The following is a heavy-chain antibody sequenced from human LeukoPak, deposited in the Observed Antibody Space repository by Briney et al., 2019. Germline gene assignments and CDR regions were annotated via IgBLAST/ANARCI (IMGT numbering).Heavy chain of an antibody. CDR3: ATVIRITIFGVVKGPGAFDI. CDR1: GYTLTELS. V-gene: IGHV1-24*01. D-gene: IGHD3-3*01. Sequence: ASVKVSCKVSGYTLTELSMHWVRQAPGKGLEWMGGFDPEDGETIYAQKFQGRVTMTEDTSTDTAYMELSSLRSEDTAVYYCATVIRITIFGVVKGPGAFDIWGQGTMVTVSS. J-gene: IGHJ3*02. CDR2: FDPEDGET.